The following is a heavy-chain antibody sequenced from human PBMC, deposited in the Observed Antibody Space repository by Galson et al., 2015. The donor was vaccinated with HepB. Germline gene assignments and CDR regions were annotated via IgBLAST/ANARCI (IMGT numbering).Heavy chain of an antibody. CDR3: ARDKSSGYLAWYFDY. Sequence: SVKVSCKASGYTFTGYYMHWVRQAPGQGLEWMGWINPNSGGTDYAQKFQGRVTMTRDTSISTAYMELSSLRSDDTAVYYCARDKSSGYLAWYFDYWGQGTLVTVS. J-gene: IGHJ4*02. D-gene: IGHD3-22*01. CDR2: INPNSGGT. V-gene: IGHV1-2*02. CDR1: GYTFTGYY.